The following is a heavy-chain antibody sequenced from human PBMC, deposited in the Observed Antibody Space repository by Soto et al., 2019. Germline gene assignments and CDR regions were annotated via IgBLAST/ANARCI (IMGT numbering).Heavy chain of an antibody. CDR2: INAGNGNT. CDR1: GYTFTSYA. CDR3: ARAGIVQLWLWFDP. J-gene: IGHJ5*02. D-gene: IGHD5-18*01. Sequence: ASVKVSGKASGYTFTSYAMHWVRQAPGQRLEWMGWINAGNGNTKYSQKFQGRVTITRDTSASTAYMELSSLRSEDTAVYYCARAGIVQLWLWFDPWGQGTLVTVSS. V-gene: IGHV1-3*01.